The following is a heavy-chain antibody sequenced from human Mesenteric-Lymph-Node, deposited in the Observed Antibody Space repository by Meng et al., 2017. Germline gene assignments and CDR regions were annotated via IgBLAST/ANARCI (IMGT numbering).Heavy chain of an antibody. Sequence: ASVKVSCKASGYTFTSYAMHWVRQAPGQRLEWMGWINAGNGNTKYSQKFQGRVTITRDTSASTAYMELSSLRSEDTAVYYCARSRRITIFGVVIIDRYYFDYWGQGTLVTVSS. CDR2: INAGNGNT. D-gene: IGHD3-3*01. CDR3: ARSRRITIFGVVIIDRYYFDY. V-gene: IGHV1-3*01. J-gene: IGHJ4*02. CDR1: GYTFTSYA.